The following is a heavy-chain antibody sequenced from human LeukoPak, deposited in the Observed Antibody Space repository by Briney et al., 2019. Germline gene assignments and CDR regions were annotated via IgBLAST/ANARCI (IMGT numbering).Heavy chain of an antibody. D-gene: IGHD7-27*01. CDR1: GFSLRGYA. CDR3: AKDGGLWVSAHWGDS. V-gene: IGHV3-23*01. J-gene: IGHJ4*02. CDR2: ITTSDGNT. Sequence: GGSLRLSCVASGFSLRGYAMHWVRQAPGKGLEWVSTITTSDGNTYYADSVKGRFTVSRDNSKNTLFLQMNSLRAEDTAVYYCAKDGGLWVSAHWGDSWGRGTLVTVSS.